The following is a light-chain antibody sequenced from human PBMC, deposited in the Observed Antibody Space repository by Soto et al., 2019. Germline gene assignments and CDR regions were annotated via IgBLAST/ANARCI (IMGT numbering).Light chain of an antibody. J-gene: IGLJ1*01. CDR3: CSYAGTYTYV. V-gene: IGLV2-11*01. Sequence: QPVLTQPRSVSGSPGQSVTISCTGTNSDVGGYNYVSWYQQHPGKAPKLMIYDVTKRPSGVPDRFSGSKSGNTASLTISGLQAEDEADYYCCSYAGTYTYVFGTGTKVTVL. CDR1: NSDVGGYNY. CDR2: DVT.